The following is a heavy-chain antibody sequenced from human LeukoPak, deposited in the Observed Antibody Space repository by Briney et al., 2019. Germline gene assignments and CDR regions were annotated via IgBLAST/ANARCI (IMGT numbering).Heavy chain of an antibody. CDR1: GFIFSTYG. V-gene: IGHV3-33*01. D-gene: IGHD3-16*01. CDR2: IWHDGSHK. Sequence: GGSLRLSCAASGFIFSTYGMHWVRQAPGKGLEWVTVIWHDGSHKDYADSVKGRFTISRDNTKNTLLLQMSDLRAEDTAAYYCVRGWGSNVYASAFDVWGQGTMVTVSS. J-gene: IGHJ3*01. CDR3: VRGWGSNVYASAFDV.